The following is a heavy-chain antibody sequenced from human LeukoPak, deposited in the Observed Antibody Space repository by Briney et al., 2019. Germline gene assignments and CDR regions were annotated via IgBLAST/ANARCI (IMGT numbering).Heavy chain of an antibody. J-gene: IGHJ4*02. CDR3: ARVSPIDF. CDR1: GYTFTSYD. CDR2: MNPNSGNT. V-gene: IGHV1-8*01. Sequence: ASVKVSCKASGYTFTSYDINWVRQATGQGLEWMGWMNPNSGNTGYAHKFQGRVSMTRSTSISTAYMELSSLRSEDTAVYYCARVSPIDFWGQGTLVTVSS.